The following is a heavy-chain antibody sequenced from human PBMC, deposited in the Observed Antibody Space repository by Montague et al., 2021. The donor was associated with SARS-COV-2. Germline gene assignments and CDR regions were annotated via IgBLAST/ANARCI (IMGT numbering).Heavy chain of an antibody. D-gene: IGHD3-10*01. V-gene: IGHV4-34*01. CDR3: ARLGDGVVPSPILGVGPYYSYYYMDV. CDR2: IHHGGST. CDR1: GGSFSTYS. Sequence: SETLPLTCAVHGGSFSTYSWNWIRQPPGKGLEWIGEIHHGGSTNYNPSLKSRVTISADTSKNQFSLKLTSVAAADTAVYYCARLGDGVVPSPILGVGPYYSYYYMDVWGKGTMVTVSS. J-gene: IGHJ6*03.